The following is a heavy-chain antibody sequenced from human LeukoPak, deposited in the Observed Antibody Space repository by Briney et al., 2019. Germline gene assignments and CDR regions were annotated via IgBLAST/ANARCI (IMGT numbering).Heavy chain of an antibody. CDR1: GFTFSSHD. D-gene: IGHD3-10*02. CDR2: SDRTGDT. V-gene: IGHV3-13*01. J-gene: IGHJ4*02. Sequence: GGSLRLSCAASGFTFSSHDMYWVRQTGKRLEWVAASDRTGDTYYVDSVKGRFTISRETVKNSLSLQMNSLRVGDTGVYYCARGKTGDDYVVFDYWGQGVLVTVSS. CDR3: ARGKTGDDYVVFDY.